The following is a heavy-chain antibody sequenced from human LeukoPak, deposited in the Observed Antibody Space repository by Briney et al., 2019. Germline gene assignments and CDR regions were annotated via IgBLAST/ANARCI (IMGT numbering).Heavy chain of an antibody. CDR1: GFTFSTYS. J-gene: IGHJ5*02. D-gene: IGHD2-2*01. V-gene: IGHV3-48*01. CDR2: ISDSGAM. Sequence: GGSLRLSCAASGFTFSTYSMKWVRQAPGKGLEWVSYISDSGAMYYADSVRGRFTISRENAQNSQFLQMNSLRAEDTAVYYCARAYQLLDWFDPWGQGTLVTVSS. CDR3: ARAYQLLDWFDP.